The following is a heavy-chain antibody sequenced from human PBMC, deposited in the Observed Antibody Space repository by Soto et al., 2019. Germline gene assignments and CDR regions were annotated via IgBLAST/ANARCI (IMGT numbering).Heavy chain of an antibody. CDR2: IYSGGST. Sequence: SCAASGFTVSSNYMSWVRQAPGKGLEWVSVIYSGGSTYYADSVKGRFTVSRDNAQNSLFLLMNSLRVEDTAVYYCARDKDWAFDYWGQGTLVTVSS. V-gene: IGHV3-66*01. CDR1: GFTVSSNY. CDR3: ARDKDWAFDY. D-gene: IGHD3-9*01. J-gene: IGHJ4*02.